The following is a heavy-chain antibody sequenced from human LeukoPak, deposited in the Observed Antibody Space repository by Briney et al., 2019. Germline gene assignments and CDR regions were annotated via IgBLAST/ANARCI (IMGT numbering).Heavy chain of an antibody. CDR3: CSGSYYFDY. Sequence: PSETLSLTCTVSGGSISRGGDYWTWIRQHPGKGLEWIGNTYYSGSTNYNPSLKSRVTISVDTSKNQFSLKLSSVTAADTAVYYCCSGSYYFDYWGQGTLVTVSS. J-gene: IGHJ4*02. CDR2: TYYSGST. V-gene: IGHV4-61*08. D-gene: IGHD3-10*02. CDR1: GGSISRGGDY.